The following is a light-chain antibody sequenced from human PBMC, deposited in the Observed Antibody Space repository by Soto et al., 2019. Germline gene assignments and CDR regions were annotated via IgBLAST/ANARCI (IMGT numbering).Light chain of an antibody. CDR1: QGVRGD. J-gene: IGKJ4*01. CDR3: LQDNRYPLT. CDR2: SAS. V-gene: IGKV1-6*01. Sequence: IQMTQSPSSLSASVGDRVTITCRASQGVRGDVGWYQQKPGKAPKLLIYSASTLQSGVPSRFSGSGSGTDFTLTISRLQAEDFAAYYCLQDNRYPLTFGGGTKVEIK.